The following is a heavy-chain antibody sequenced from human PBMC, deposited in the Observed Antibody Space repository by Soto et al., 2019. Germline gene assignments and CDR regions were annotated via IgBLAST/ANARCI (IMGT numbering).Heavy chain of an antibody. CDR2: ISAYNGNT. J-gene: IGHJ3*02. CDR3: AIPQLTQEAFDI. D-gene: IGHD2-2*01. CDR1: GYTFTPFC. Sequence: GAPVKGSCKASGYTFTPFCISWGGQAPGQGLEWLGWISAYNGNTNYAQKPQGRVSMTTDTSTSTAYMQLRSLRSDDTAVYYCAIPQLTQEAFDIWGQGTMDTVSS. V-gene: IGHV1-18*01.